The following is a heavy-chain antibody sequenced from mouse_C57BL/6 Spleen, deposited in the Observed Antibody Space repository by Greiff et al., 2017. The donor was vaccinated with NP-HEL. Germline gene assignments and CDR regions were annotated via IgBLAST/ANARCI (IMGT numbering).Heavy chain of an antibody. CDR1: GYTFTSYW. CDR2: IYPGNSDT. J-gene: IGHJ4*01. CDR3: TRHYDGSSYDYAMDY. D-gene: IGHD1-1*01. V-gene: IGHV1-5*01. Sequence: EVQLQQSGTVLARPGASVKMSCKTSGYTFTSYWMHWVKQRPGPGLEWIGAIYPGNSDTSYNQKFKGKAKLTAVTSASTAYMELSSLTNEDSAVYYCTRHYDGSSYDYAMDYWGQGTSVTVSS.